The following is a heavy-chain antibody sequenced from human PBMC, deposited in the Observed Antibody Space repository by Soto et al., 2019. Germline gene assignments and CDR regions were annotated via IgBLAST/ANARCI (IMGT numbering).Heavy chain of an antibody. Sequence: QVQVVQSGAEVKKPGASVKVACKASGYSFDTFGMSWERQAPGQGLEWMGWISIEKGDTNSAQKFQDRVTMPTDTCTSTAYMELSSLTSNHTAVYCCARCYCSVGRCFTCWHFDLWGRGTLVTVSS. CDR2: ISIEKGDT. V-gene: IGHV1-18*01. D-gene: IGHD2-15*01. CDR3: ARCYCSVGRCFTCWHFDL. CDR1: GYSFDTFG. J-gene: IGHJ2*01.